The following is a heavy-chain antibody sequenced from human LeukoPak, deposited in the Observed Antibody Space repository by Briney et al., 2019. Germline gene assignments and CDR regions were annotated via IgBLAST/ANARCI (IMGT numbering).Heavy chain of an antibody. J-gene: IGHJ4*02. CDR3: ARDTPNIAVAGRAFDY. V-gene: IGHV1-2*02. CDR1: GYTFTDYY. Sequence: ASVKVSCKASGYTFTDYYIHWVRQAPGQGLEWIAWINPNRGGTNYAQKFQGRVTMTRDTSISTAYMELSRLRSDDTAVYYCARDTPNIAVAGRAFDYWGQGTLVTVSS. CDR2: INPNRGGT. D-gene: IGHD6-19*01.